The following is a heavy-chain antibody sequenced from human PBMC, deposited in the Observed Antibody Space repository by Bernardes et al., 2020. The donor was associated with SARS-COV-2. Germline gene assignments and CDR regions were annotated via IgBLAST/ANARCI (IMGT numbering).Heavy chain of an antibody. Sequence: GGSPRLSCAASGFTFSNYWMHWVLPTPDKGLVWVSRLNGDGSSTTYADSVKGRFSISRDNAKNTVYLQMNSLRVEDTALYYCVRGSGNYYFDVWGQGILVTVSS. CDR3: VRGSGNYYFDV. V-gene: IGHV3-74*01. D-gene: IGHD1-26*01. CDR2: LNGDGSST. J-gene: IGHJ4*01. CDR1: GFTFSNYW.